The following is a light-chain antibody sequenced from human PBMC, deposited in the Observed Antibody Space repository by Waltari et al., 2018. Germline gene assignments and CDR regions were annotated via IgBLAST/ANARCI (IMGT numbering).Light chain of an antibody. CDR1: HGINSS. Sequence: DIQMPQSPSSLSASLGDRVTITCRATHGINSSLAWFQKKSGKAPKLLVFAASRLGTGVASRFSGSGSGTDYTLTINSLQPEDIGTFYCQQYSSLPFTFGQGTKLDI. CDR3: QQYSSLPFT. V-gene: IGKV1-NL1*01. CDR2: AAS. J-gene: IGKJ2*01.